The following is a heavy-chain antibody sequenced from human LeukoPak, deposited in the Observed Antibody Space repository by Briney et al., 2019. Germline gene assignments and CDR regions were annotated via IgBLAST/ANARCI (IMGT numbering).Heavy chain of an antibody. Sequence: GGSLKLSCAASGFTFSDSTVHWVRQASGKGLEWVGRIRGKPNNYATAYAASVKGRFTFSRDDSKNTAYLQMNSLRTEDTAVYYCTRVKFSGYDIEYWGQGTLVTVSS. CDR3: TRVKFSGYDIEY. J-gene: IGHJ4*02. V-gene: IGHV3-73*01. CDR2: IRGKPNNYAT. D-gene: IGHD5-12*01. CDR1: GFTFSDST.